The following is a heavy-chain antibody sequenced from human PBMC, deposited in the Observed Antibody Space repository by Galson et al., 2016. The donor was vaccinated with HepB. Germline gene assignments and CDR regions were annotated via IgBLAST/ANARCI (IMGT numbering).Heavy chain of an antibody. CDR2: ISYDGGNK. J-gene: IGHJ3*02. CDR1: GFTFSTYG. Sequence: SLRLSCAASGFTFSTYGMHWVRQAPGKGLEWVAVISYDGGNKYYADSVKGRFTISRDNSKNTLYLQMNSLRAEDTAVYYCAKLDVAATEGAFDIWGQGTMVTVSS. D-gene: IGHD6-13*01. V-gene: IGHV3-30*18. CDR3: AKLDVAATEGAFDI.